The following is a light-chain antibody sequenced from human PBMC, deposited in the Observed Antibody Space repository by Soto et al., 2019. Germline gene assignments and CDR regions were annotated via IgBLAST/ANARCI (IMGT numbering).Light chain of an antibody. J-gene: IGKJ1*01. CDR1: RTISNF. CDR2: AAS. V-gene: IGKV1-39*01. CDR3: QQVFSTPWT. Sequence: QMTQSPSSLSASVGDRVTITCRASRTISNFLNWYQQKPRRAPKLLIYAASTLQTGVPSRFTGSGSGTDFTLTISSLQLECSATYCCQQVFSTPWTFGQGTRLEVK.